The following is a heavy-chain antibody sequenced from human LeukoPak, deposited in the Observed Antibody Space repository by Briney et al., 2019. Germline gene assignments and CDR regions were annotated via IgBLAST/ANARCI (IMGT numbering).Heavy chain of an antibody. CDR2: IYTSGST. D-gene: IGHD6-13*01. J-gene: IGHJ4*02. V-gene: IGHV4-61*02. Sequence: SETLSLTCTVSGGSISSGSYYWSWIRQPAGKGLEWIGRIYTSGSTNYNPSLKSRVTISVDTSKNQFSLKLSSVTAADTAVYYCARGVIASGGNDFDYWGQGTLVTVSS. CDR1: GGSISSGSYY. CDR3: ARGVIASGGNDFDY.